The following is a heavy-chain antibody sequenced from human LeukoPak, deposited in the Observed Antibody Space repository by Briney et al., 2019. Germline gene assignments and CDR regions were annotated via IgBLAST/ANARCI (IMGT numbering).Heavy chain of an antibody. V-gene: IGHV3-21*01. J-gene: IGHJ4*02. CDR2: ISSSSSYI. CDR1: GFTFSSYS. CDR3: ARDLEEVTTPDY. D-gene: IGHD4-17*01. Sequence: GGSLRLSCAASGFTFSSYSMNWVRQAPGKGLEWVSSISSSSSYIYYADSVKGRFTISRDNAKNSLYLQMNSLRAEDTAVYYCARDLEEVTTPDYWGQGTLVTVSS.